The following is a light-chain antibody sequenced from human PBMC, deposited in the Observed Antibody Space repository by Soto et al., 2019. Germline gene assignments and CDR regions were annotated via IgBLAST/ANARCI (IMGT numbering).Light chain of an antibody. CDR2: SNN. CDR1: SSNVGSNN. V-gene: IGLV1-44*01. Sequence: QTVVTQPPSASGTPGQRVTISCSGSSSNVGSNNVNWYQQLPGTAPKLLIHSNNQRPSGVPDRFSGSKSGTSASLAISGLQSEDEADYYCAAWDDSLNGYVFGTGTKVTVL. CDR3: AAWDDSLNGYV. J-gene: IGLJ1*01.